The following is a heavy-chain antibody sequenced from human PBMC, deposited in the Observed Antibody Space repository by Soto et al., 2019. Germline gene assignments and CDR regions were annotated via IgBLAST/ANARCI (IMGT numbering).Heavy chain of an antibody. CDR3: ARQGSNEYYYYGMDV. Sequence: QVQLVQSGAEVMKPGSSVKVSCKASGGTFSSYAINWVRQAPGQGLEWMGGIIRIFGTPDYAQRFQGRVTITADESTSTAYMELSSLRSEDTAVYYCARQGSNEYYYYGMDVWGQGTTVTVSS. CDR1: GGTFSSYA. J-gene: IGHJ6*02. V-gene: IGHV1-69*12. D-gene: IGHD3-10*01. CDR2: IIRIFGTP.